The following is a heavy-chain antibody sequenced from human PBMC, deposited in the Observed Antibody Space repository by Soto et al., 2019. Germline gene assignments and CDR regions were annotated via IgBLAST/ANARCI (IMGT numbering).Heavy chain of an antibody. CDR3: ARAGGSTVTWLGPFDS. Sequence: QVQLEESGGGVVQPGRSLRLSCAASGFTFNTYSMHWVRQPPGKGLEWLAAIWYDGTQKYYADSVKGRFIISRDNSKKTRYLEMNSLGAEDTAVYYGARAGGSTVTWLGPFDSWGQGTLVTFPS. CDR1: GFTFNTYS. D-gene: IGHD4-17*01. J-gene: IGHJ4*02. CDR2: IWYDGTQK. V-gene: IGHV3-33*01.